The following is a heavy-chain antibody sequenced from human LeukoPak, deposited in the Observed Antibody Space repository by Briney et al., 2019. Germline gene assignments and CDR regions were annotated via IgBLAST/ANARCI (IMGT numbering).Heavy chain of an antibody. Sequence: SETLSLTCTVSGGSISSYYWSWIRQPPGKGLEWIGYIYYSGSTNYNPSLKSRVTISVDTSKNQFSLKLSSVTAADTAVYYCARWVVVVPAAMGAFDIWGQGTMVTVSS. J-gene: IGHJ3*02. V-gene: IGHV4-59*08. D-gene: IGHD2-2*01. CDR3: ARWVVVVPAAMGAFDI. CDR2: IYYSGST. CDR1: GGSISSYY.